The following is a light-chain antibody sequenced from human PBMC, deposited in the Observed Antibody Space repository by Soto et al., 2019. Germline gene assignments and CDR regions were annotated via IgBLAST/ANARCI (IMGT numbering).Light chain of an antibody. CDR1: SSDVGSYNL. V-gene: IGLV2-23*01. CDR3: CSYAGSSTLV. J-gene: IGLJ2*01. CDR2: EGS. Sequence: QSALAQPASVSGSPGQSITISCTGTSSDVGSYNLVSWYQQHPGKAPKLMIYEGSKRPSGVSNRFSGSKSGNTASLTISGLQAEDEADYYCCSYAGSSTLVFGGRTKGTVL.